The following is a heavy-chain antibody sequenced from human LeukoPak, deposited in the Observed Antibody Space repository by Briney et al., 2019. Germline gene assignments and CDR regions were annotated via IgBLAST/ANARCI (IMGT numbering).Heavy chain of an antibody. J-gene: IGHJ4*02. V-gene: IGHV4-30-4*01. CDR1: GGSINSADYY. Sequence: TSETLSLTCAVSGGSINSADYYWSWIRQPPGNGLEWIGYIFYSGTTYYNPSVKSRVTISVDMSKNQFSLRLRSVTAADTAAYYCARDEMRIRFYWGQGTLVTVSS. CDR2: IFYSGTT. CDR3: ARDEMRIRFY. D-gene: IGHD2/OR15-2a*01.